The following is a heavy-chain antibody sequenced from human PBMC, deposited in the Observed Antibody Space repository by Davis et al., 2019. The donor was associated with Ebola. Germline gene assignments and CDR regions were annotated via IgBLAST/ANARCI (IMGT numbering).Heavy chain of an antibody. Sequence: GESLKISCAASGFTFSDYYMSWIRQAPGKGLEWVSYISSSGSTIYYADSVKGRFTISRDNAKNSLYLQMNSLRAEDTAVYYCARLDYGDYPFNWFDPWGQGTLVTVSS. CDR1: GFTFSDYY. V-gene: IGHV3-11*04. CDR2: ISSSGSTI. J-gene: IGHJ5*02. D-gene: IGHD4-17*01. CDR3: ARLDYGDYPFNWFDP.